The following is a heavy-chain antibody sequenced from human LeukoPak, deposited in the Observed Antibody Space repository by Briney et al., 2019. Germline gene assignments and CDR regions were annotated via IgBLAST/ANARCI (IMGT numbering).Heavy chain of an antibody. Sequence: QPGGSLRLSCAASGFTFSSYGMSWVRQAPGKGLEWVSAISGSGGSTYYADSVKGRFTISRDNAKNSLYLQMNSLRAEDTAVYYCAELGITMIGGVWGKGTTVTISP. V-gene: IGHV3-23*01. CDR2: ISGSGGST. J-gene: IGHJ6*04. CDR1: GFTFSSYG. CDR3: AELGITMIGGV. D-gene: IGHD3-10*02.